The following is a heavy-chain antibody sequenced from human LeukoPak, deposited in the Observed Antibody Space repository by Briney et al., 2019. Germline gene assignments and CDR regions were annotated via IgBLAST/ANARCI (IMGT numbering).Heavy chain of an antibody. Sequence: PGGSLRLSCAASGFTFSSYGMHWARQAPGKGLEWVAVIWYDGSNKYYADSVKGRFTISRDNSKNTLYLQMNSLRAEDTAVFYCAKGGWGSDWYFDLWGRGTLVTVSS. V-gene: IGHV3-33*06. D-gene: IGHD7-27*01. CDR1: GFTFSSYG. CDR2: IWYDGSNK. J-gene: IGHJ2*01. CDR3: AKGGWGSDWYFDL.